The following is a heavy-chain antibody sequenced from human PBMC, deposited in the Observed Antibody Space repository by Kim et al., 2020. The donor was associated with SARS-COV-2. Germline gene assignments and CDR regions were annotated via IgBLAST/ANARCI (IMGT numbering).Heavy chain of an antibody. J-gene: IGHJ6*02. V-gene: IGHV1-69*13. CDR3: AREGAFLEWSPGSYYYGMDV. D-gene: IGHD3-3*01. CDR1: GGTFSSYA. Sequence: SVKVSCKASGGTFSSYAISWVRQAPGQGLEWMGGIIPIFGTANYAQKFQGRVTITADESTSTAYMELSSLRSEDTAVYYCAREGAFLEWSPGSYYYGMDVWGQGTTVTVSS. CDR2: IIPIFGTA.